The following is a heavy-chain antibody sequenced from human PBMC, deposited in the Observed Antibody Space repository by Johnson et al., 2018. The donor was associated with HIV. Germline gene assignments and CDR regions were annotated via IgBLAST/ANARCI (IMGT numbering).Heavy chain of an antibody. CDR1: GFTLRSTW. CDR3: AKALQGLG. J-gene: IGHJ3*01. D-gene: IGHD6-25*01. Sequence: VQLVESGGGLVQPGGSLRLSCAASGFTLRSTWMSWVRQAPGKGLEWVANINHDASEKYYVDSVKGRFTISRDNSKNTLYLQMNSLRAEDTAVYYCAKALQGLGWGQGTMVTVSS. V-gene: IGHV3-7*05. CDR2: INHDASEK.